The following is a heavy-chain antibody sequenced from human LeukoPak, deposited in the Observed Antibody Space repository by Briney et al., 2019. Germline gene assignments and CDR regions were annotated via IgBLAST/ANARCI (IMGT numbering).Heavy chain of an antibody. Sequence: QTGGSLRLSCAASGFTVSINYMSWVRQAPGKGLEWFSVIYSGGSTYYADSVKGRFTISGDNSKNTLYLQMNSLRAEDTAVYYCAREVRKAAAGPTRYFQHWGQGTLVTVSS. V-gene: IGHV3-66*01. CDR2: IYSGGST. CDR3: AREVRKAAAGPTRYFQH. CDR1: GFTVSINY. J-gene: IGHJ1*01. D-gene: IGHD6-13*01.